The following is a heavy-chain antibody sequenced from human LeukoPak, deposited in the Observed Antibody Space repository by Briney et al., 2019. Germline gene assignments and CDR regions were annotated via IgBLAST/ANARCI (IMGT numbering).Heavy chain of an antibody. Sequence: GGSLRLSCAASGFTFSNYSMNWVRQAPGKGLEWVSYITSSSTVYYAGSVKGRFTISRDNAKNSLFLQMNSLRAEDTAVYYCASPTHSTSCPGRCYYMDVWGKGTTVTVSS. CDR3: ASPTHSTSCPGRCYYMDV. V-gene: IGHV3-48*04. CDR2: ITSSSTV. J-gene: IGHJ6*03. CDR1: GFTFSNYS. D-gene: IGHD2-2*01.